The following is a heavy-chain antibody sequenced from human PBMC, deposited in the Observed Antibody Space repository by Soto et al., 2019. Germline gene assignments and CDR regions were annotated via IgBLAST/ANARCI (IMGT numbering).Heavy chain of an antibody. D-gene: IGHD2-15*01. CDR1: GFTFSSYG. CDR2: ISYDGNRK. V-gene: IGHV3-30*03. Sequence: QVQLVESGGGVVQPGRSLRLSCAASGFTFSSYGMHWARQAPGEGLEWVAVISYDGNRKYYADSVKDRFTISRDFSKNTVDLHMNSLRVEDTVVYFCARKGYGGRWSLDYWGQGILVTVSS. J-gene: IGHJ4*02. CDR3: ARKGYGGRWSLDY.